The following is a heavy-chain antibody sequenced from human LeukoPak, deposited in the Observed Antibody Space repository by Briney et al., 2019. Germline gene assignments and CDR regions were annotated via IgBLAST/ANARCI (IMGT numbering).Heavy chain of an antibody. J-gene: IGHJ5*02. CDR3: ARRRSGWFLPNWFDP. CDR2: INHSGST. V-gene: IGHV4-34*01. Sequence: SETLSLTCAVHGGSFSGYYWSWIRQPPGKGLEWIGEINHSGSTNYNPSLKSRVTISVDTSKNQFSLKLSSVTAADTAVYYCARRRSGWFLPNWFDPWGQGTLVTVSS. D-gene: IGHD6-19*01. CDR1: GGSFSGYY.